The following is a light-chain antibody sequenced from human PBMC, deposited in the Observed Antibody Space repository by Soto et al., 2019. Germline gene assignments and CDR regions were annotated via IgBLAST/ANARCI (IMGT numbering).Light chain of an antibody. CDR2: DAS. CDR1: QSVSSY. J-gene: IGKJ2*01. Sequence: EIVLTQSPATLSLSPGERATLSCRASQSVSSYLAWYQQKPGQAPRLLIYDASNRATGIPARFSGSGSGTDFTLTISSLEPKDFAVYYCQQRSNWPPTFGQGTKREIK. V-gene: IGKV3-11*01. CDR3: QQRSNWPPT.